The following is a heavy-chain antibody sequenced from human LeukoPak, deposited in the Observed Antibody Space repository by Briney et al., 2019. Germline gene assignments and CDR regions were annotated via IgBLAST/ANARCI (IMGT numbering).Heavy chain of an antibody. CDR3: ARADYDILTGYYENEYYFDY. V-gene: IGHV4-34*01. CDR1: GGFFSGYY. J-gene: IGHJ4*02. D-gene: IGHD3-9*01. CDR2: INHSGST. Sequence: SETLSLTCAVYGGFFSGYYWSWIRQPPGKGLEWIGEINHSGSTNYNPSLKSRVTISVDTSKNQFSLKLSSVTAADTAVYYCARADYDILTGYYENEYYFDYWGQGTLVTVSS.